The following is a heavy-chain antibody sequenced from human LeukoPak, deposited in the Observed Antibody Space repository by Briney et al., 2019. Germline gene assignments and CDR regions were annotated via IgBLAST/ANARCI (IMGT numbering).Heavy chain of an antibody. D-gene: IGHD6-13*01. CDR1: GYTFTSYY. CDR3: ARGVGSSRPTYYYGMDV. Sequence: ASVKVSRKASGYTFTSYYMHWVRQAPGQGLEWMGIINPSGGSTSYAQKFQGRVTMTRDTSTSTVYMELSSLRSEDTAVYYRARGVGSSRPTYYYGMDVWGQGTTVTASS. J-gene: IGHJ6*02. V-gene: IGHV1-46*01. CDR2: INPSGGST.